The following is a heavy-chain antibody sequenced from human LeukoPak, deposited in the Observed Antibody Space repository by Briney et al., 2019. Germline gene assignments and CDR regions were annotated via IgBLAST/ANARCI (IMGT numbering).Heavy chain of an antibody. V-gene: IGHV4-4*02. J-gene: IGHJ4*02. D-gene: IGHD3-9*01. Sequence: PSGTLSLTCAVSGVSLSTSEWWIWVRQPPGQGLEWIGEIHRDGRTRYNPSLTSRVTTSMDYSKNQFSLNVRFVTAADTAIYYCGKTDIYFNPIDYWGPGTLVTVSS. CDR2: IHRDGRT. CDR3: GKTDIYFNPIDY. CDR1: GVSLSTSEW.